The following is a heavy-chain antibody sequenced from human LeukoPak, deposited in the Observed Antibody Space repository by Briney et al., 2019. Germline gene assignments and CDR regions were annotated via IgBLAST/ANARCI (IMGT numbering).Heavy chain of an antibody. CDR2: IIPIFGTA. Sequence: SVKVSCKASGYTFTSYYMHWVRQAPGQGLEWMGGIIPIFGTANYAQKFQGRVTITADKSTSTAYMELSSLRSEDTAVYYCARLMYYDILTGYYNGWLDPWGQGTLVTVSS. D-gene: IGHD3-9*01. V-gene: IGHV1-69*06. J-gene: IGHJ5*02. CDR1: GYTFTSYY. CDR3: ARLMYYDILTGYYNGWLDP.